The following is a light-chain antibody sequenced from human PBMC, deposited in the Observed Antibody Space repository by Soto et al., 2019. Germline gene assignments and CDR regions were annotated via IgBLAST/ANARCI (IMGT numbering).Light chain of an antibody. V-gene: IGLV2-14*01. J-gene: IGLJ2*01. Sequence: QSVLTQPASVSGSPGQSITISCAGTSSDVGGYNYVSWYQHHPGIAPKLMIYAVSSRPSGVSYRFSGSKSGNTASLTISGLQPEDEADYYCCSYTGNSSLVFGEGTKLTVL. CDR1: SSDVGGYNY. CDR2: AVS. CDR3: CSYTGNSSLV.